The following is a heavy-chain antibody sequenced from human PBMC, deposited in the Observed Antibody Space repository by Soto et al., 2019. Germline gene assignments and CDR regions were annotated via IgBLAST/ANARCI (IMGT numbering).Heavy chain of an antibody. Sequence: GGSLRLSCAASGFTVSSNYMSWVRQAPGKGLEWVSVIYSGGSTYYADSVKGRFTISRDNSKNTLYLQMNSLRAEDTAVYYCARSDTKGLYYFDYWGQGTLVTVSS. CDR3: ARSDTKGLYYFDY. CDR2: IYSGGST. CDR1: GFTVSSNY. J-gene: IGHJ4*02. D-gene: IGHD5-18*01. V-gene: IGHV3-66*01.